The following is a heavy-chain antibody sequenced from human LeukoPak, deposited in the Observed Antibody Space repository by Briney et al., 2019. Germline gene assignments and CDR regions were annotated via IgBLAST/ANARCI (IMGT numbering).Heavy chain of an antibody. D-gene: IGHD4-11*01. V-gene: IGHV3-23*01. CDR1: GFTFSSYA. CDR2: ISGSGGST. J-gene: IGHJ4*02. CDR3: AKQFYSSYYFDY. Sequence: PGGSRRLSCAASGFTFSSYAMSWVRQAPGKGLEWVSAISGSGGSTYYADSVKGRFTISRDNSKNTLYLQMNSLRAEDTAVYYCAKQFYSSYYFDYWGQGTLVTVSS.